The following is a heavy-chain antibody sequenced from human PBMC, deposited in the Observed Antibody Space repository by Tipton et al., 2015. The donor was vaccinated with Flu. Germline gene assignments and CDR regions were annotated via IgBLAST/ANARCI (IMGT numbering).Heavy chain of an antibody. CDR2: IHHTGKT. CDR3: AKQFCSSVTCYGDDAFDV. Sequence: TLSLTCIVSGDYISDYYWNWIRQSPGGGLEWLGYIHHTGKTNQNPYLKSRLTVSVDTSRNQFSLTLNSVTAADTAVYFCAKQFCSSVTCYGDDAFDVWGQGTKVIVSS. J-gene: IGHJ3*01. V-gene: IGHV4-59*03. D-gene: IGHD2-2*01. CDR1: GDYISDYY.